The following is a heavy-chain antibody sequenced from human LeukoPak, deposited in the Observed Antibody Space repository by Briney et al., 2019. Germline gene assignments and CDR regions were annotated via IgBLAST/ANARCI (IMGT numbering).Heavy chain of an antibody. CDR3: ASGYSSSWYRGHDAFDI. D-gene: IGHD6-13*01. V-gene: IGHV4-59*01. J-gene: IGHJ3*02. CDR2: IYYSGST. Sequence: DPSETLSLTCTVSGGSISSYYWSWIRQPPGKGLEWIGYIYYSGSTNYNPSLKSRVTMSVDTSKNQFSLKLSSVTAADTAVYYCASGYSSSWYRGHDAFDIWGQGTMVTVSS. CDR1: GGSISSYY.